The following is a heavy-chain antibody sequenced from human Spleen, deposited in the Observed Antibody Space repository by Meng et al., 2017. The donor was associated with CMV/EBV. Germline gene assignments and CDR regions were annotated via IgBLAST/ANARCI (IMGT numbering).Heavy chain of an antibody. Sequence: SETLSLTCTVSGGSISSSSYYWGWIRQPPGKELEWIGSIYYSGSTYYNPSLKSRFTISVDTSKNQFSLKLSSVTAADTAVYYSARQAYYDFTKNFDYWGLGTLVTVSS. CDR1: GGSISSSSYY. CDR2: IYYSGST. J-gene: IGHJ4*02. V-gene: IGHV4-39*01. CDR3: ARQAYYDFTKNFDY. D-gene: IGHD3-22*01.